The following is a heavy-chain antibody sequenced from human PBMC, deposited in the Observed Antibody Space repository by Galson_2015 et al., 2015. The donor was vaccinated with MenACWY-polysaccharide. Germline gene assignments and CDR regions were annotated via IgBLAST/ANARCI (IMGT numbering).Heavy chain of an antibody. Sequence: SVKVSCKVSGDTLTDLSMHWVRQAPGKGLEWMGGLDPEDGETIYAQRFQGRVTMTEDTSRDTAYMELSSLRSEDTAVYYCATGNGDDYVWGSYRRPAFDIWGQGTMVTVSS. CDR2: LDPEDGET. D-gene: IGHD3-16*02. V-gene: IGHV1-24*01. J-gene: IGHJ3*02. CDR3: ATGNGDDYVWGSYRRPAFDI. CDR1: GDTLTDLS.